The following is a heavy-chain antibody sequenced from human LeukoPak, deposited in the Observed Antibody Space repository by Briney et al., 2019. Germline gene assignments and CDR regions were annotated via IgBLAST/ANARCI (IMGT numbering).Heavy chain of an antibody. CDR1: SGSIISGHYY. J-gene: IGHJ4*02. D-gene: IGHD5-18*01. Sequence: PSETLSLTCTVSSGSIISGHYYWTWIRQHPGKGLEWIGYIYYSGSTSHNPSLKSRVIISVDTSKNQFSLKLSSVTAADTAVYYCARGGYSYDHYFDYWGQGTLVTVSS. CDR3: ARGGYSYDHYFDY. CDR2: IYYSGST. V-gene: IGHV4-31*03.